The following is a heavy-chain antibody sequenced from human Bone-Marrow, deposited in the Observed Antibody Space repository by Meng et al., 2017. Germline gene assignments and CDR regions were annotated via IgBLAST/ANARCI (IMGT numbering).Heavy chain of an antibody. CDR3: ARAPGSSGYLTSYYYYYGMDV. V-gene: IGHV6-1*01. CDR1: GDSVSSNSAA. J-gene: IGHJ6*02. D-gene: IGHD3-22*01. CDR2: TYYRSKWYN. Sequence: SETLSLTCAISGDSVSSNSAAWNWIRQSPSRGLEWLGRTYYRSKWYNDYAVSVKSRITINPDTSKNQFSLQLNSVTPEDTAVYYCARAPGSSGYLTSYYYYYGMDVWGQGTTVTVSS.